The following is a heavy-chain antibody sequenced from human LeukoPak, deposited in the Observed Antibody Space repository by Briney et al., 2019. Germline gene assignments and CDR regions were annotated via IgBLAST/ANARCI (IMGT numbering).Heavy chain of an antibody. J-gene: IGHJ5*02. D-gene: IGHD2-15*01. V-gene: IGHV1-2*02. CDR1: GNTFTGYY. Sequence: ASVKFSCKASGNTFTGYYMHWWRQSPGQALEGMGWINPNSRGTNYAQKFQGRVTMTRDTSISTAYMELSRLRSEDTAVYYCARESTDIVVVVAAKRKNWFEPWGQGTLVTVSS. CDR3: ARESTDIVVVVAAKRKNWFEP. CDR2: INPNSRGT.